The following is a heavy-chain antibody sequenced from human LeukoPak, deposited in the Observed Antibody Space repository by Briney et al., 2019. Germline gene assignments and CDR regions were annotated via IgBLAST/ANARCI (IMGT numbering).Heavy chain of an antibody. Sequence: KPSETLSLTCTVSGGSISNTAYYWGWIRQSPGKGLEWIAIIHYNGATYYNPSLRSRVLISADTSKNQFSLTLNSVAAADTAVYYCARLPLLPYSSGYYDYWGQGTLVTVSS. CDR1: GGSISNTAYY. V-gene: IGHV4-39*01. CDR3: ARLPLLPYSSGYYDY. J-gene: IGHJ4*02. D-gene: IGHD6-19*01. CDR2: IHYNGAT.